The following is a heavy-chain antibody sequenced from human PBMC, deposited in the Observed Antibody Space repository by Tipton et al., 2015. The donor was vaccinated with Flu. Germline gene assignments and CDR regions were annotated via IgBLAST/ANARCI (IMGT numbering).Heavy chain of an antibody. CDR2: IDYSERS. V-gene: IGHV4-59*08. CDR3: AGSSGRYDVFDI. J-gene: IGHJ3*02. CDR1: FGSISTYY. Sequence: LRLSCTVSFGSISTYYWSWIRQAPGKGLEYIGYIDYSERSKYNPSLESRVTISVDTSKNQFSLNVNSVTAADTALYYCAGSSGRYDVFDIWGQGSVVTVSS. D-gene: IGHD6-19*01.